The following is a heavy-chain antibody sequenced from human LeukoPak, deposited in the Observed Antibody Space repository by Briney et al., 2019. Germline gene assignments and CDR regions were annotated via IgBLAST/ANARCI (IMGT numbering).Heavy chain of an antibody. Sequence: SETLSLTCTVSSGSISSHYWSWIRQPPGKGLEWIGYIYYSGSTNYNPSLKSRVTISVDTSKNQFSLKLSSVTAADTAVYYCARAGGFFSPFGYWGQGTLVTVSS. CDR2: IYYSGST. V-gene: IGHV4-59*11. D-gene: IGHD3-16*01. CDR1: SGSISSHY. J-gene: IGHJ4*02. CDR3: ARAGGFFSPFGY.